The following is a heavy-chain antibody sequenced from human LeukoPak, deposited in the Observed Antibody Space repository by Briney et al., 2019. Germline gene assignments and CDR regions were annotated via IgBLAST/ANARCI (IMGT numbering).Heavy chain of an antibody. V-gene: IGHV1-46*01. CDR2: INPSGGST. D-gene: IGHD4-17*01. Sequence: ASVKVSCKASGYTFTSYYMHWVRQAPGQGLECMGMINPSGGSTSYAQKFQGRVTMTRDTSTSTVYMELSSLRSEDTAVYYCARSEDGGTVTPSDYYYYGMDVWGQGTTVTVSS. CDR1: GYTFTSYY. CDR3: ARSEDGGTVTPSDYYYYGMDV. J-gene: IGHJ6*02.